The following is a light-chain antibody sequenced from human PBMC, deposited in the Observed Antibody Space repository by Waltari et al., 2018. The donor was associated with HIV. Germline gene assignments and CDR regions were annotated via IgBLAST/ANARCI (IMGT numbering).Light chain of an antibody. CDR3: ATWDDSLHGPV. J-gene: IGLJ3*02. V-gene: IGLV1-44*01. Sequence: QSVVTQPPSASGTPGQRVTIPCSGSHSNIGSRTVNWYLQLPGTAPKLLIYRNNQRASGVPDRFSGSKSGSSASLAISVLQSEDEADYYCATWDDSLHGPVFGGGTKLTVL. CDR2: RNN. CDR1: HSNIGSRT.